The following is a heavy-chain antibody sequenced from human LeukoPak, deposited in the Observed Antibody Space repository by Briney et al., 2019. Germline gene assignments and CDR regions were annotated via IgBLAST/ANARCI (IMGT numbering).Heavy chain of an antibody. D-gene: IGHD3-10*01. CDR3: ARIMDYYGSGSYPDY. Sequence: SETLSLTCTVSGVSVSSGSYYWSWIRQPPGKGLEWIGYIYYSGSTNSNPSLKSRVTISVDTSKNQFSLKLTSVTAADTAVYYCARIMDYYGSGSYPDYWGQGTLVTVSS. J-gene: IGHJ4*02. CDR2: IYYSGST. CDR1: GVSVSSGSYY. V-gene: IGHV4-61*01.